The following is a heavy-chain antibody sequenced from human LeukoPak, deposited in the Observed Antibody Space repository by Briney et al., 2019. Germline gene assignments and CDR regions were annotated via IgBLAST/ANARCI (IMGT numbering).Heavy chain of an antibody. J-gene: IGHJ3*02. CDR3: ARDLSGRYAFDI. V-gene: IGHV3-33*01. D-gene: IGHD3-10*01. CDR2: IWYDGRNK. Sequence: PGTSLRLSCAASGFAFSGYRMVWVRQAPGKGLEWVALIWYDGRNKYCADSVKGRFTVSRDNPKNTLYLQMNSLRVEDTAVYYCARDLSGRYAFDIWGQGAMVTVSS. CDR1: GFAFSGYR.